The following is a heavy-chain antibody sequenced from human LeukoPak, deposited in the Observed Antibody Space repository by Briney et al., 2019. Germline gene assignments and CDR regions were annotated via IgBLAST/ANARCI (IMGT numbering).Heavy chain of an antibody. D-gene: IGHD7-27*01. CDR3: ARTSGAIDY. CDR1: GFTFSSYG. J-gene: IGHJ4*02. CDR2: ISYDGSNK. Sequence: GGSLRLSCAASGFTFSSYGMHWVRQAPGKGLEWVAVISYDGSNKYYADSVKDRFTISRDNSKNTLYLQMNSLRAEDMAVYYCARTSGAIDYWGQGTLVTVSS. V-gene: IGHV3-30*03.